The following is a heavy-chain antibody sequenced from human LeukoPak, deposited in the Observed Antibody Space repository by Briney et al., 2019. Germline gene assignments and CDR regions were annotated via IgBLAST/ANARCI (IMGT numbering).Heavy chain of an antibody. CDR2: INTNTRKP. Sequence: ASVKVSCKASGYTFTRYAMNWVRQAPGQGLEWMGWINTNTRKPTYAQGFTGRVVFSLDTSVSRAYLQISSLKAEDTAVYYCARGGFDSRWASDIWGQGTMVTVSS. J-gene: IGHJ3*02. CDR1: GYTFTRYA. CDR3: ARGGFDSRWASDI. D-gene: IGHD3-9*01. V-gene: IGHV7-4-1*02.